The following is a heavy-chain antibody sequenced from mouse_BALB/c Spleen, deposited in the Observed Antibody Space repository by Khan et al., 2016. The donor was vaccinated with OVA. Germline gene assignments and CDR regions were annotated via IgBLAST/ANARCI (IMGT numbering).Heavy chain of an antibody. Sequence: EVQLQESGPELMKPGASVKISCKASGYSFTTYYIHWVMQSHGKSLEWIGYIDPFSGGTTYNQKFKDKATLTVDTSSSTAYIHLSNLTSEDSAVYYCTGHGYGAWFTYWGQGTLVTVSA. V-gene: IGHV1S135*01. J-gene: IGHJ3*01. D-gene: IGHD2-2*01. CDR3: TGHGYGAWFTY. CDR1: GYSFTTYY. CDR2: IDPFSGGT.